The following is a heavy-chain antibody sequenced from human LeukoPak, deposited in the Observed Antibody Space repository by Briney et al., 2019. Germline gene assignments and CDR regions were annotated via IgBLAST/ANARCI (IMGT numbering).Heavy chain of an antibody. V-gene: IGHV1-69*05. CDR2: IIPIFGTA. CDR1: GYTFTGYA. J-gene: IGHJ2*01. Sequence: GASVKVSCKASGYTFTGYAISWVRQAPGQGLEWMGGIIPIFGTANYAQKFQGRVTITTDESTSTAYMELSSLRSEDTAVYYCARGSGVTRHWYFDLWGRGTLVTVSS. D-gene: IGHD3-10*01. CDR3: ARGSGVTRHWYFDL.